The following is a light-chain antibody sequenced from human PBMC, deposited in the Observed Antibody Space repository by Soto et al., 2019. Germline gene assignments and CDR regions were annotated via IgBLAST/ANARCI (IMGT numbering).Light chain of an antibody. CDR2: DVR. Sequence: QSVLTQPASVSGSPGQSITISCTGTSSDVGAYNYVSWYQQHPGKAPKLMIYDVRNRPSGVSNRFSGSKSGNTASLTISGLQAEDEADYYCSSYIVSSTLVVFGGGTKLTVL. CDR1: SSDVGAYNY. V-gene: IGLV2-14*01. CDR3: SSYIVSSTLVV. J-gene: IGLJ2*01.